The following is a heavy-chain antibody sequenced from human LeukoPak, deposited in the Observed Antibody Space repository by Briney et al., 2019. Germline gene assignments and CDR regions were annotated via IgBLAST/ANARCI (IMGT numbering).Heavy chain of an antibody. Sequence: SETLSLTCTVSGGSISSYYWSWTRQPAGKGLEWIGRIYTSGSTNYNPSLKSRVTMSVDTSKNQFSLKLSSVTAADTAVYYCARGQQAYYYYGMDVWGQGTTVTVSS. CDR1: GGSISSYY. CDR3: ARGQQAYYYYGMDV. V-gene: IGHV4-4*07. J-gene: IGHJ6*02. D-gene: IGHD6-13*01. CDR2: IYTSGST.